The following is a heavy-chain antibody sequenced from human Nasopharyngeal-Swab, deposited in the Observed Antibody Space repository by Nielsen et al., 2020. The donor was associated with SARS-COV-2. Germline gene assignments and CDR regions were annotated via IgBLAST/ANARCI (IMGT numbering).Heavy chain of an antibody. D-gene: IGHD1-1*01. J-gene: IGHJ4*02. V-gene: IGHV7-4-1*02. CDR2: IITKIGAP. Sequence: ASVKVSCKASGYTFTSNVMNWVRQAPGQGPEYIGGIITKIGAPNYAQAFKGRFIISLDTSVSTTYLQISSLNADDTAVYYCARENQEYANIWIDYWGQGTQVTVSS. CDR1: GYTFTSNV. CDR3: ARENQEYANIWIDY.